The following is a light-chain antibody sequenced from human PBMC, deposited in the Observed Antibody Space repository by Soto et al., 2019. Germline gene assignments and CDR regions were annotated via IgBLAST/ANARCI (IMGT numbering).Light chain of an antibody. CDR1: SGHSSYA. CDR2: LNSDGSH. V-gene: IGLV4-69*01. CDR3: PTWGSGTVV. Sequence: QLVLTQSPSASASLGASVKLTCTLSSGHSSYAIAWHQQQQEKGPRYLMKLNSDGSHSKGDGIPDRFSGSSSGAERYLTISSLQSEDEADYYCPTWGSGTVVFGGGTKLTVL. J-gene: IGLJ2*01.